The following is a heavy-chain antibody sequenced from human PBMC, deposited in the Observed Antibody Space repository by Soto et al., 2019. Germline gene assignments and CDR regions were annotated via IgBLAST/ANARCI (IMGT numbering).Heavy chain of an antibody. CDR2: IRSKANSYAT. J-gene: IGHJ4*02. V-gene: IGHV3-73*02. CDR3: TRLQEPTVTTSLDF. D-gene: IGHD4-17*01. CDR1: GFTFSGSG. Sequence: EVQLVESGGGLVQPGGSLKLSCAASGFTFSGSGIHWVRQASGKGLEWVGRIRSKANSYATAYAASMKGRFTISRDDSANTAYLQMNNLKTEYTAVYYCTRLQEPTVTTSLDFWGQGTRVTVSS.